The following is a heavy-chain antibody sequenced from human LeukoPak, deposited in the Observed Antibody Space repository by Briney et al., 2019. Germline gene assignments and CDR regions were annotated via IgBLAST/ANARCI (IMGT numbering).Heavy chain of an antibody. D-gene: IGHD3-10*01. CDR1: GGSINTGDYY. CDR2: IYYSGST. Sequence: SETLSLTCTVSGGSINTGDYYGSWIRQPPGKGLEWIGYIYYSGSTYYNPSHKSRITISVDTSKNQFSLKLSSVTAADTAVYYCARDHGSGSTYFDYWGQGTLVTVSS. CDR3: ARDHGSGSTYFDY. J-gene: IGHJ4*02. V-gene: IGHV4-30-4*01.